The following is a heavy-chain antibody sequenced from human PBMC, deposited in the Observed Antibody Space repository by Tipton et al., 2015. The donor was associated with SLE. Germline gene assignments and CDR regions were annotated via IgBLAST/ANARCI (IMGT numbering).Heavy chain of an antibody. Sequence: LVKPTQTLSLTCAISGDSVSGSSIAWNWIRQSPSRGLEWLGRTYYTSQWFYDYALSVRSRALISPDTSKNQFSLQLNSVTPEDTAVYYCARGRASGFDIWGQGTMVTVSS. CDR3: ARGRASGFDI. CDR2: TYYTSQWFY. CDR1: GDSVSGSSIA. V-gene: IGHV6-1*01. D-gene: IGHD6-19*01. J-gene: IGHJ3*02.